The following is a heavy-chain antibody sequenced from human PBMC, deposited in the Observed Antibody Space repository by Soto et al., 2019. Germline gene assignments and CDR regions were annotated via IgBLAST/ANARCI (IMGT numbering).Heavy chain of an antibody. J-gene: IGHJ4*02. CDR3: AKDLDAEYCGGDCYLTLITPVDY. D-gene: IGHD2-21*01. V-gene: IGHV3-23*01. CDR2: ISGSGGST. CDR1: GFTFSSYA. Sequence: GGSLRLSCAASGFTFSSYAMSWVRQAPGKGLEWVSAISGSGGSTYYADSVKGRFTISRDNSKNTLYLQMNSLRAEDTAVYYCAKDLDAEYCGGDCYLTLITPVDYWGQGTLVTVSS.